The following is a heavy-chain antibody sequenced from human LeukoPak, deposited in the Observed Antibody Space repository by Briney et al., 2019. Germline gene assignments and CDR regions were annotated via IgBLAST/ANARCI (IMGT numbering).Heavy chain of an antibody. J-gene: IGHJ4*02. D-gene: IGHD2-15*01. Sequence: SETLSLTWTVSGGSISSYYWSWIRQPPVKGLEWIGYIYYSGSTNYNPSLKSRVTISVDTSKNQFSLKLSSVTAADTAVYYCASIYCSGGSCRFDYWGQGTLVTVSS. V-gene: IGHV4-59*01. CDR1: GGSISSYY. CDR3: ASIYCSGGSCRFDY. CDR2: IYYSGST.